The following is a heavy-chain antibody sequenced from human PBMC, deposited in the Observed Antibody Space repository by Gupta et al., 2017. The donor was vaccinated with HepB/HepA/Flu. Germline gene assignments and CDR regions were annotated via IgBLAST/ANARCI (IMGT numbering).Heavy chain of an antibody. CDR2: IYYSGST. Sequence: QVQLQESGPGLVKPSQTLSLTCTVSGGSISSGDYYWSWIRQPPGKGLAWIGYIYYSGSTYYNPSLKSRVTISVDTSKNQFSLKRSSVTAADTAVYYCARVSWVINRFFDYWGQGTLVTVSS. CDR3: ARVSWVINRFFDY. CDR1: GGSISSGDYY. J-gene: IGHJ4*02. D-gene: IGHD3-22*01. V-gene: IGHV4-30-4*01.